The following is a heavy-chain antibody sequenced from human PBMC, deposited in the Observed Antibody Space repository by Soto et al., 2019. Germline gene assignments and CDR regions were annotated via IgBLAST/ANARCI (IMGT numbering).Heavy chain of an antibody. J-gene: IGHJ6*02. Sequence: QVQLVQSGAEVKKPGASVKVSCKASGYTFTGYYMHWVRQAPGQGLEWMGWINPNSGGTNYAQKFQGRVSMTRVTSISTAYMELSRLRSYDAAVYYCARDNVEYGSAPANYYYGMDVWGQGTTVTVSS. CDR3: ARDNVEYGSAPANYYYGMDV. V-gene: IGHV1-2*02. CDR2: INPNSGGT. D-gene: IGHD4-17*01. CDR1: GYTFTGYY.